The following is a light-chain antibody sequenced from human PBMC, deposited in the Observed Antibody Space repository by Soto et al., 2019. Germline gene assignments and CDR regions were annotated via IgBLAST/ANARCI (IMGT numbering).Light chain of an antibody. CDR1: SSDVGGYNY. CDR3: SSYAGINPRV. CDR2: EVN. V-gene: IGLV2-8*01. Sequence: QSVLTQPPSASGSPGQSVTISCTGTSSDVGGYNYVSWYQQHPGKAPKLMIYEVNKRPSGVPDRFSGSKSGNTASLTVSGLQGDDEADYYCSSYAGINPRVFGGGTKVTVL. J-gene: IGLJ2*01.